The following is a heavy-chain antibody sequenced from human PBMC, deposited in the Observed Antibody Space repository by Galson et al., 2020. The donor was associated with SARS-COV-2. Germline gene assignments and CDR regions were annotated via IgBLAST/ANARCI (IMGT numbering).Heavy chain of an antibody. V-gene: IGHV1-18*04. CDR3: ARHKRGDAFDI. J-gene: IGHJ3*02. Sequence: ASVKVSCKASGYNFIIYAISWVRQAPGQGLEWMGWVSPYNGNTEYAQKFQGRVTMTTDTSTSTAYLEVRSLTSDDTAVYFCARHKRGDAFDIWGQGTTVTVSS. CDR1: GYNFIIYA. CDR2: VSPYNGNT.